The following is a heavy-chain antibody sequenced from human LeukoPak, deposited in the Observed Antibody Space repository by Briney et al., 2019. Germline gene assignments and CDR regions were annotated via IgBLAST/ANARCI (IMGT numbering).Heavy chain of an antibody. CDR2: ISGSGGST. V-gene: IGHV3-23*01. Sequence: GGSLRLSCAASGFTFSSYAMSWVRQAPGKGLEWVSAISGSGGSTYYADSVKGRFTISRDNSKNTLYLQMNSLRAEDTALYYCVKGTAAGTILDYWGQGTLVTVSS. J-gene: IGHJ4*02. CDR1: GFTFSSYA. D-gene: IGHD6-13*01. CDR3: VKGTAAGTILDY.